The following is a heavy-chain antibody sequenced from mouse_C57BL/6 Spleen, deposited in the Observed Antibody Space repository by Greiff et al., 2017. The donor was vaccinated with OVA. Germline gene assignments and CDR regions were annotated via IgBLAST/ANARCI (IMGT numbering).Heavy chain of an antibody. V-gene: IGHV1-50*01. Sequence: QVQLKQPGAELVKPGASVKLSCKASGYTFTSYWMQWVNQRPGQGLEWIGEIDPSDSYTNYNQKFKGKATLTVDTSSSTAYMQLSSLTAEDSAVYYCARGLLDAWGQGTTLTVSS. CDR3: ARGLLDA. D-gene: IGHD1-1*01. CDR1: GYTFTSYW. J-gene: IGHJ2*01. CDR2: IDPSDSYT.